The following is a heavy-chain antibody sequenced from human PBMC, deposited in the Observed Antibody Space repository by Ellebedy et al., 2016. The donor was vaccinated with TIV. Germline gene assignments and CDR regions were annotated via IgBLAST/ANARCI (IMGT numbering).Heavy chain of an antibody. CDR2: IYYSGST. CDR1: GGSVSSGSYY. D-gene: IGHD1-26*01. J-gene: IGHJ4*02. V-gene: IGHV4-61*01. Sequence: SETLSLTCTVSGGSVSSGSYYWSWIRQPPGKGLEWIGYIYYSGSTNYNPSLKSRVTISVDTSKNQFSLKLSSVTAADTAVYYCARGPAGSFIRRFDYWGQGTLVTVSS. CDR3: ARGPAGSFIRRFDY.